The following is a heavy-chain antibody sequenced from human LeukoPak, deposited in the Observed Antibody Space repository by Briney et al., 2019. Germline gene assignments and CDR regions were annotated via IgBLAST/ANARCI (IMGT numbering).Heavy chain of an antibody. CDR1: GYAFSGYY. J-gene: IGHJ5*02. V-gene: IGHV1-2*02. Sequence: GASVTVSCKASGYAFSGYYLHWVRQAPGQGLEWMGWINPHSGDTNYAQNFQGRVTMSRDTSISTAYMELSRLTSDDTAIYYCARQKGTTAKEVNWFDPWGQGALVSVSS. CDR2: INPHSGDT. CDR3: ARQKGTTAKEVNWFDP. D-gene: IGHD1-1*01.